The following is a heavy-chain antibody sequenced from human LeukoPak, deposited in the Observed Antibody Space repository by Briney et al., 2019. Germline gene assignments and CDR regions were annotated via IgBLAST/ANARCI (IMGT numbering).Heavy chain of an antibody. Sequence: SVKVSCKASGGTFSSYTINWVRQAPGQGLEWMGGIIPVFGTANYVQKFQGRVTITADESTSTAYMELSSLRSEDTAVYFCATDPATVGVTTRDYWGQGTPVTVSS. D-gene: IGHD1-26*01. V-gene: IGHV1-69*01. CDR1: GGTFSSYT. CDR2: IIPVFGTA. CDR3: ATDPATVGVTTRDY. J-gene: IGHJ4*02.